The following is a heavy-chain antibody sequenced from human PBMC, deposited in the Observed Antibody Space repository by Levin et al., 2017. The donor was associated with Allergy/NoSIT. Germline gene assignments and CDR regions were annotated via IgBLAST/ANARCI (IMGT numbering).Heavy chain of an antibody. Sequence: KVGESLKISCKGSGYSFTSYWIGWVRQMPGKGLEWMGIIYPGDSDTRYSPSFQGQVTISADKSISTAYLQWSSLKASDTAMYYCARYKIGSDTAMVAYGMDVWGQGTTVTVSS. J-gene: IGHJ6*02. D-gene: IGHD5-18*01. CDR2: IYPGDSDT. CDR3: ARYKIGSDTAMVAYGMDV. CDR1: GYSFTSYW. V-gene: IGHV5-51*01.